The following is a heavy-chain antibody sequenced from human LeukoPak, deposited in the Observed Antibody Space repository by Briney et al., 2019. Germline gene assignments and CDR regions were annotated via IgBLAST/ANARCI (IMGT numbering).Heavy chain of an antibody. CDR3: ARGPILWFGELSWFDP. CDR2: INAGNGNT. CDR1: GYTFTSYA. J-gene: IGHJ5*02. Sequence: ASVKVSCKASGYTFTSYAMHWVRQAPGQGLEWMGWINAGNGNTKYSQKFQGRVTITRDTSASTAYMELSSLRSEDTAVYYCARGPILWFGELSWFDPWGQGTLVTVSS. D-gene: IGHD3-10*01. V-gene: IGHV1-3*01.